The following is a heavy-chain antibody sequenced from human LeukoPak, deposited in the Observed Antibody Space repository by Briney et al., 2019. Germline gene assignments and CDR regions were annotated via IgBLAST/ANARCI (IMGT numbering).Heavy chain of an antibody. D-gene: IGHD3-22*01. CDR3: ARVDYDSSGYFDY. CDR1: GGSISTFY. V-gene: IGHV4-59*01. CDR2: VYYSGST. J-gene: IGHJ4*02. Sequence: TSETLFLTCTVSGGSISTFYWSWLRQPPGKQLEWIGYVYYSGSTNYNPSFKTRVTISVDTSKNQFSLKLSSVTPADTAVYYCARVDYDSSGYFDYWGQGTLVTVSS.